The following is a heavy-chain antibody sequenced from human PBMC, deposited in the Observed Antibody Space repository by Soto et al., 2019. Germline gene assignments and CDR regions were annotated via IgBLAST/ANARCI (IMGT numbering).Heavy chain of an antibody. V-gene: IGHV4-31*03. CDR2: IYYSGNT. D-gene: IGHD6-6*01. CDR1: GGSLSSGNYY. CDR3: ASYGQLVQSFDY. J-gene: IGHJ4*02. Sequence: SETLSLTCTVSGGSLSSGNYYWSWIRQHPGKGLEWIGYIYYSGNTYYNPPLKSRVTISVDTSKNQFSLKLNSVTAADTAVYFCASYGQLVQSFDYWGQGTLVTVSS.